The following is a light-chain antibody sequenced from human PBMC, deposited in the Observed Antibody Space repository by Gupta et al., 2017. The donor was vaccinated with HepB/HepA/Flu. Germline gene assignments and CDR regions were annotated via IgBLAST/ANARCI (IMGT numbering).Light chain of an antibody. CDR3: QQFYSHPPT. J-gene: IGKJ1*01. CDR1: QSVFSSSKRRNY. Sequence: DNVMTQSPESLAVSLGERATINCRSSQSVFSSSKRRNYLAWYQQKPGQPPRLLIYWASARESGVPDRFSGSGSGTDFTLTINSLQAEDVATYYCQQFYSHPPTFGRGTKVE. CDR2: WAS. V-gene: IGKV4-1*01.